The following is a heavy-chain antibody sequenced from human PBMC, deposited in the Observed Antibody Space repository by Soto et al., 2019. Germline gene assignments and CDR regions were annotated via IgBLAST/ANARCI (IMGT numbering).Heavy chain of an antibody. J-gene: IGHJ4*02. CDR3: AKDRGIVATFFDY. CDR2: ISGSGGST. V-gene: IGHV3-23*01. Sequence: PXESLGLSCAASGFTFGSYAMSGVRQAPGKGLEWVSAISGSGGSTYYADSVKGRFTISRDNSKNTLYLQMNSLRAEDTAVYYCAKDRGIVATFFDYWGQGTLVTVSS. CDR1: GFTFGSYA. D-gene: IGHD5-12*01.